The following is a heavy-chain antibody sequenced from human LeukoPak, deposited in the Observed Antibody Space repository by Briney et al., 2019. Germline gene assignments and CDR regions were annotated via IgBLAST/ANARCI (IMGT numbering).Heavy chain of an antibody. CDR2: IHHSGST. CDR3: ARVTLYYYMDV. Sequence: PSETLSLTCVVSDYSISSGYFWGWIRQPPGKVLEGIGNIHHSGSTYYNPSLKSRFTMSVDTAKNQLSLNLTSVTAAETAVYYCARVTLYYYMDVWGKGTTVTVSS. J-gene: IGHJ6*03. CDR1: DYSISSGYF. D-gene: IGHD2-21*02. V-gene: IGHV4-38-2*01.